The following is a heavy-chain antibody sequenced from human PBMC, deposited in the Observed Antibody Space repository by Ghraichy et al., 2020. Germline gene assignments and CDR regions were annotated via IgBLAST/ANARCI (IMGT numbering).Heavy chain of an antibody. V-gene: IGHV1-69*06. CDR3: ARGYCSSVSCYMLDWFDP. J-gene: IGHJ5*02. Sequence: SVKVTCKAAGGTFSTYVISWMRQAPGQGLAWMGGIIPNFETASYAQKFQGRVTIIADKSTSTAYMELSSLTSEDTAVYYCARGYCSSVSCYMLDWFDPWGQGTLVTVSS. CDR1: GGTFSTYV. CDR2: IIPNFETA. D-gene: IGHD2-2*02.